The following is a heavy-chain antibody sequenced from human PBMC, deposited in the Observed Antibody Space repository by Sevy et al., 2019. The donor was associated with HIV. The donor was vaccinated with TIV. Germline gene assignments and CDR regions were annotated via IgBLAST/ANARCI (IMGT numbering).Heavy chain of an antibody. D-gene: IGHD3-3*02. Sequence: GGSLRLSCAASGFTFDDYAMHWVRQAPGKGLEWVSGISWNSGSIGYADSVKGRFTISRDNAKNSLYLQMNSLRAEDTALYYCANDGYQDFWRGFGWFDPWGQGTLVTVSS. V-gene: IGHV3-9*01. CDR2: ISWNSGSI. CDR1: GFTFDDYA. CDR3: ANDGYQDFWRGFGWFDP. J-gene: IGHJ5*02.